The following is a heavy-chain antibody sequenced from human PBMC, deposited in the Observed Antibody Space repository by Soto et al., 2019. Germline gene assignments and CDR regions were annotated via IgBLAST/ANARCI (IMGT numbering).Heavy chain of an antibody. V-gene: IGHV4-30-2*01. J-gene: IGHJ6*02. D-gene: IGHD4-17*01. CDR3: ARAHYGDYGYGMDV. CDR1: GGSISSGGYS. CDR2: IQHGGST. Sequence: SETLSLTCAVSGGSISSGGYSWSWLRQPPGKGLEWIGYIQHGGSTYYNPSLKSRVTISVDRSKNQFSLKLTSVTAADTAVYYCARAHYGDYGYGMDVWGQGTTVTAP.